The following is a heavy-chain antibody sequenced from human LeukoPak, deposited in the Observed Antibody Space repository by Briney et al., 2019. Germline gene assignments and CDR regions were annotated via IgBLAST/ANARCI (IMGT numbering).Heavy chain of an antibody. D-gene: IGHD3-3*01. J-gene: IGHJ4*02. Sequence: GGSLRLSCAASGFTFSTYGMHWVRQAPAKGLEWVAVIWNDGSKQYYADSVRGRFTISRDNSKSTLYLQMNSLRAEDTAVYYCARDQGLWVGFWSGYYDLWGQGTLVTVSS. CDR2: IWNDGSKQ. V-gene: IGHV3-33*01. CDR1: GFTFSTYG. CDR3: ARDQGLWVGFWSGYYDL.